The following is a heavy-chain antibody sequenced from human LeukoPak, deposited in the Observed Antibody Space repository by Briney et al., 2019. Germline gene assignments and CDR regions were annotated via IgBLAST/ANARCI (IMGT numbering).Heavy chain of an antibody. Sequence: GGSLRLSCAASGFTFDDHGMSWVRQVPGKGLGWVAGINWNGGSTGYADSVKGRFTISRDNAKNSLYLQMNRLRAEDTALYYCAAGDRNGWYFDYWGQGTLVTVSS. CDR3: AAGDRNGWYFDY. CDR1: GFTFDDHG. V-gene: IGHV3-20*04. J-gene: IGHJ4*02. CDR2: INWNGGST. D-gene: IGHD6-19*01.